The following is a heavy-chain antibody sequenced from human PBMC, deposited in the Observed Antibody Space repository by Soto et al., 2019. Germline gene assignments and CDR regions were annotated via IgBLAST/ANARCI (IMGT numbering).Heavy chain of an antibody. D-gene: IGHD6-13*01. CDR3: ARDAPGAAPY. CDR1: GGPIINGDSY. Sequence: QVQLQESGPGLVKPSQTLSLTCTVSGGPIINGDSYLNWIRQHPEKGLEWLGHLNYRGTTNYNPALKGLILISIDTSKKQFSLRLTSGTAADTAVYYCARDAPGAAPYWGQGTLVTCSS. V-gene: IGHV4-31*01. CDR2: LNYRGTT. J-gene: IGHJ4*02.